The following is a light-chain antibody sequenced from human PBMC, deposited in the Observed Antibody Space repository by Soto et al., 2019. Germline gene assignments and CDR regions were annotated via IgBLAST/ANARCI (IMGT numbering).Light chain of an antibody. Sequence: QLVLTQPPSVSGAPGQRVTISCTGSSSNIGAGYDVHWYQQLPGTAPKLLIYGNSNRPSGVPDRFSGSKSGTSASLAITGLQAEDEDDYYCQSYDNSLSGAGVFGTGTKLTVL. CDR2: GNS. J-gene: IGLJ1*01. CDR1: SSNIGAGYD. CDR3: QSYDNSLSGAGV. V-gene: IGLV1-40*01.